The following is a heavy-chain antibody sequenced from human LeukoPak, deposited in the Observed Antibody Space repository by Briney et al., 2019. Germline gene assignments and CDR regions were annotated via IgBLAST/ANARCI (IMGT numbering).Heavy chain of an antibody. CDR3: TTGDYSNYYYYGMDV. CDR2: IKSKTDGGTT. D-gene: IGHD4-11*01. J-gene: IGHJ6*02. V-gene: IGHV3-15*01. Sequence: PGGSLRLSCAASGFTFSNAWMSWVRQAPGKGLEWVGRIKSKTDGGTTDYAAPVKGRFTISRDDSKNTLYLQMNSLKTEDTAVYYCTTGDYSNYYYYGMDVWGQGTTVTVSS. CDR1: GFTFSNAW.